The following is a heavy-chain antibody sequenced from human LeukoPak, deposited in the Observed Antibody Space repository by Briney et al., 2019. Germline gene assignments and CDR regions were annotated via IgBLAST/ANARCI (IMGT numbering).Heavy chain of an antibody. J-gene: IGHJ4*02. D-gene: IGHD2-2*01. CDR3: ATPAGYCSSTSCFSFDY. Sequence: ASVKVSCKASGGTVSSYAISWVRQAPGQGLEWMGGIIPIFGTANYAQKFQGRVTITADESTSTAYMELSSLRSEDTAVYYCATPAGYCSSTSCFSFDYWGQGTLVTVSS. CDR2: IIPIFGTA. V-gene: IGHV1-69*13. CDR1: GGTVSSYA.